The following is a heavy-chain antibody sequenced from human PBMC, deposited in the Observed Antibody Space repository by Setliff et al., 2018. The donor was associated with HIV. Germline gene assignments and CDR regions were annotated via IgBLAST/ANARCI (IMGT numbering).Heavy chain of an antibody. CDR3: ARDSSSWYGADWFDP. J-gene: IGHJ5*02. CDR2: INHSGSP. D-gene: IGHD6-13*01. CDR1: GGSFSGYY. V-gene: IGHV4-34*01. Sequence: SETLSLTCAVYGGSFSGYYWSWIRQPPGKGLEWIGEINHSGSPKYNPSLKSRVTVSVDTSKNQFSLKLSSVTAADTAVYYCARDSSSWYGADWFDPWGQGTLVTVSS.